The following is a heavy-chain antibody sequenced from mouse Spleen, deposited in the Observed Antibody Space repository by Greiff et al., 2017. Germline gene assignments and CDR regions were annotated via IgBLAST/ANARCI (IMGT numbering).Heavy chain of an antibody. CDR2: IYPSDGST. CDR1: GYTFTDHT. D-gene: IGHD2-1*01. V-gene: IGHV1-78*01. CDR3: ARKIYYGNHWYFDV. Sequence: QVQLQQSDAELVKPGASVTISCKVSGYTFTDHTIHWMKQRPEQGLEWIGYIYPSDGSTKYSEKFKGKATLTATTSSSTAYMQLDNLTSEDSAVYFCARKIYYGNHWYFDVRGTGTTVTVSS. J-gene: IGHJ1*03.